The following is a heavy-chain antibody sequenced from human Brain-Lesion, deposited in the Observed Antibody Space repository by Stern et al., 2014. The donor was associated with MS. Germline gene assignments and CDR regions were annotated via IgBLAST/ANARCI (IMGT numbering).Heavy chain of an antibody. CDR1: GYSITSAAFS. Sequence: QAQLQESGSGLVKPSQTLSLTCSVSGYSITSAAFSWTWIRQAPGKGLEWXGYMYYGGSPLYNPSLRSRVNISVDTSKNPFSLRLXXXXXXDTAVXYXXXXRXRVHPPLDXXXQGTLVTVSS. CDR3: XXXRXRVHPPLDX. CDR2: MYYGGSP. J-gene: IGHJ5*02. D-gene: IGHD3-10*01. V-gene: IGHV4-30-2*05.